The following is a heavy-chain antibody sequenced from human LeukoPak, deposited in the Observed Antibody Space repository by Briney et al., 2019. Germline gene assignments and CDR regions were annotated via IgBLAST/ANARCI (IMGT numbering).Heavy chain of an antibody. J-gene: IGHJ2*01. CDR1: GFTFSSYE. D-gene: IGHD3-10*01. CDR3: ARGTMAGYWYFDL. CDR2: ISRSGNTI. V-gene: IGHV3-48*03. Sequence: PGGSLRLSCAASGFTFSSYEMNWVRQAPGKGLEWVSYISRSGNTIYYADSVKGRFTISRDNAKNSLYLQMNSLRAEDTAVYYCARGTMAGYWYFDLWGRGTLVTVSS.